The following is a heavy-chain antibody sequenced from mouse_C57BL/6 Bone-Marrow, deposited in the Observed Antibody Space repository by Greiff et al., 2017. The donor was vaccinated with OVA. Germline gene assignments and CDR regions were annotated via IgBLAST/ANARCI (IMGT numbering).Heavy chain of an antibody. Sequence: EVQLVESGGGLVKPGGSLKLSCAASGFTFSIYAMSWVRQTPEKRLEWVATISDGGSYTYYPDNVKGRFTISRDHAKNNLYLQMSHLKSEDTAMSYCARVNSCDGWYFDVWGTGTTVTVSS. CDR2: ISDGGSYT. V-gene: IGHV5-4*01. J-gene: IGHJ1*03. CDR3: ARVNSCDGWYFDV. D-gene: IGHD4-1*02. CDR1: GFTFSIYA.